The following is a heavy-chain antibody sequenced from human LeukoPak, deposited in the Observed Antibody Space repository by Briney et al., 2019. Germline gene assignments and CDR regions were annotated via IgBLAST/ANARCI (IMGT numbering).Heavy chain of an antibody. CDR2: IYYSGST. V-gene: IGHV4-39*07. CDR1: GGSITSSSYY. Sequence: SETLSLTCTVSGGSITSSSYYWGWIRQPPGKGLEWIGSIYYSGSTYYNPALKSRVTISVDTSKSQFSLKLSSVTAADTAVYYCARAPRRIAARQAEFDYWGQGTLVTVSS. J-gene: IGHJ4*02. D-gene: IGHD6-6*01. CDR3: ARAPRRIAARQAEFDY.